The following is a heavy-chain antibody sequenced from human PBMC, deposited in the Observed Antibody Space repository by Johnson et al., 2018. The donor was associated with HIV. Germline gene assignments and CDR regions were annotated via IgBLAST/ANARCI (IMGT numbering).Heavy chain of an antibody. V-gene: IGHV3-30*18. J-gene: IGHJ3*02. CDR3: AKESGGSGRYYIGAMGDACDI. D-gene: IGHD3-10*01. CDR1: GFTFSSYG. Sequence: QVQLVESGGGVVQPGRSLRLSCAASGFTFSSYGMHWVRQAPGKGLEWVAVISYHGGTKYSADSVKGRFSISRDNSENTVYLQMKSLRAEDTAVYFCAKESGGSGRYYIGAMGDACDIWGQGTLVTVSS. CDR2: ISYHGGTK.